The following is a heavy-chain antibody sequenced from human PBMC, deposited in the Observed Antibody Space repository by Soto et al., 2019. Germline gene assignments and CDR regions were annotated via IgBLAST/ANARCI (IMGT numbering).Heavy chain of an antibody. CDR1: GFSLTTNGVG. V-gene: IGHV2-5*02. CDR2: IYWDDDK. CDR3: AQGSDYYDSSGYSNPTIPHNWFDP. D-gene: IGHD3-22*01. J-gene: IGHJ5*02. Sequence: SGPTLVNPTQTLTLTCTFSGFSLTTNGVGVGWIRQSPGEALEWLALIYWDDDKRYSPSLKSRLTITKDTSKNQVVLTMTNMDPVDTATYYCAQGSDYYDSSGYSNPTIPHNWFDPWGQGTLVTVPQ.